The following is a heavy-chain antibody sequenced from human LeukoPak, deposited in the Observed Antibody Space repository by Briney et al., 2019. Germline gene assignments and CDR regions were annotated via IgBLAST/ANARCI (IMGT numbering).Heavy chain of an antibody. D-gene: IGHD3-22*01. CDR2: IYNDGRT. CDR1: GFTVNNKY. CDR3: ARGLFLSGYLDAFDI. Sequence: GGSLSLSCAASGFTVNNKYVTWVRQAPGKGLEWVSLIYNDGRTYYADSVKGRCTISRDNLKNVLYLQMNSLKVEDTALYYCARGLFLSGYLDAFDIWGQGTVVTVSS. V-gene: IGHV3-53*01. J-gene: IGHJ3*02.